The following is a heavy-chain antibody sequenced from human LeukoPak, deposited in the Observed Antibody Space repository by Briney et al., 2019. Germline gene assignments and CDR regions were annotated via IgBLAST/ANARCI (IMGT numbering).Heavy chain of an antibody. CDR1: GYTFTGYY. D-gene: IGHD2-2*01. CDR3: ARDYCSSTSCLFDY. CDR2: INPNSGGT. V-gene: IGHV1-2*06. J-gene: IGHJ4*02. Sequence: AASVKVSCKASGYTFTGYYMRWVRQAPGQGLEWMGRINPNSGGTNYAQKFQGRVTMTRDTSISTAYMELSRLRSDDTAVYYCARDYCSSTSCLFDYWGQGTLVTVSS.